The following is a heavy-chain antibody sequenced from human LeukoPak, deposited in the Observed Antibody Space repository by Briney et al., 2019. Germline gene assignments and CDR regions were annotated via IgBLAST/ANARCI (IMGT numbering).Heavy chain of an antibody. CDR3: ARDGRWLQGDKFDY. D-gene: IGHD5-24*01. J-gene: IGHJ4*02. V-gene: IGHV4-61*01. CDR1: GGSVSSNNYQ. CDR2: VYHSGST. Sequence: SETLSLTCTVSGGSVSSNNYQWNWIRQPPGKGLEWIGDVYHSGSTNYNPSLKSRVTISVDTSKNQFSLKLSSVTAADTAVYYCARDGRWLQGDKFDYWGQGTLVTVSS.